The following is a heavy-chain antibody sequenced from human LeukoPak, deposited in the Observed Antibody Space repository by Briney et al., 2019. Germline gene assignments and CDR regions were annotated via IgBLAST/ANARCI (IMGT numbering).Heavy chain of an antibody. V-gene: IGHV4-59*12. CDR3: ARAGGGYYDFWSGYYTPFFDY. D-gene: IGHD3-3*01. CDR2: IYYSGST. J-gene: IGHJ4*02. CDR1: GGSISSYY. Sequence: PSETLSLTCTVSGGSISSYYWSWIRQPPGKGLEWIGYIYYSGSTNYNPSLKSRVTISVDTSKNQFSLKLSSVTAADTAVYYCARAGGGYYDFWSGYYTPFFDYWGQGTLVTVSS.